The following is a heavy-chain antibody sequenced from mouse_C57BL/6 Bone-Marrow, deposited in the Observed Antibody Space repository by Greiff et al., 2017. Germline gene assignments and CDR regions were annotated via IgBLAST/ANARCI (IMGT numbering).Heavy chain of an antibody. Sequence: VQLQQSGAELVKPGASVKMSCKASGYTFTSYWITWVKQRPGQGLEWIGDIYPGSGSTNYNEKFKSKATLTVDTSSSTAYMQLSSLTSEDSAVYYCAEGDYDGGDYYAMDYWGQGTSVTVSS. CDR3: AEGDYDGGDYYAMDY. V-gene: IGHV1-55*01. CDR1: GYTFTSYW. CDR2: IYPGSGST. D-gene: IGHD2-4*01. J-gene: IGHJ4*01.